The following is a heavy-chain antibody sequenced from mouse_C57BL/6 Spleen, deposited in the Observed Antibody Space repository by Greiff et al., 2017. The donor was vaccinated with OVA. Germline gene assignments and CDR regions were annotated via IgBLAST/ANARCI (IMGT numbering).Heavy chain of an antibody. CDR1: GFTFSDYG. J-gene: IGHJ1*03. Sequence: EVKLMESGGGLVKPGGSLKLSCAASGFTFSDYGMHWVRQAPEKGLEWVAYISRGSSTIYYADTVKGRFTLSRDNAKNTLFLQMTSLRSEDTAMDYGARRGDGSSYGYFEVWGTGTTVTVSS. CDR2: ISRGSSTI. CDR3: ARRGDGSSYGYFEV. V-gene: IGHV5-17*01. D-gene: IGHD1-1*01.